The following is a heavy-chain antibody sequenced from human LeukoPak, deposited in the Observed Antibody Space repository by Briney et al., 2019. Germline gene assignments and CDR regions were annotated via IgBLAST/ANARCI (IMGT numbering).Heavy chain of an antibody. D-gene: IGHD3-22*01. V-gene: IGHV3-30*01. CDR1: GFTFSSYA. J-gene: IGHJ6*03. Sequence: GGFLRLSCAASGFTFSSYAMHWVRQAPGKGLEWVAVISYDGSNKYYADSVKGRFTISRDNSKNTLFLQMNSLRAEDTAVYYCARDMGSSGYYYYYYMDVWGKGTTVTVSS. CDR2: ISYDGSNK. CDR3: ARDMGSSGYYYYYYMDV.